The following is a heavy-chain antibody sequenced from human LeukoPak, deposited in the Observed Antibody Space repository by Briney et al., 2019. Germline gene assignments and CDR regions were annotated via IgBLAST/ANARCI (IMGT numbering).Heavy chain of an antibody. V-gene: IGHV1-24*01. D-gene: IGHD3-22*01. CDR2: FDPEDGET. Sequence: ASVKVSCKVSGYTLTELSMHWVRQAPGKGLEWMGGFDPEDGETIYAQKFQGRVTMTEDTSTDTAYMELSSLRSEGTAVYYCATATIYYDSSGYLDYWGQGTLVTVSS. CDR1: GYTLTELS. CDR3: ATATIYYDSSGYLDY. J-gene: IGHJ4*02.